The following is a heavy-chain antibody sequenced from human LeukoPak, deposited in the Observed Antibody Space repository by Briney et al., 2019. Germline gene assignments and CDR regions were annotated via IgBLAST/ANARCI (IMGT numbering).Heavy chain of an antibody. J-gene: IGHJ4*02. Sequence: GGSLRLSCAASGFTFDYYAMHWVRQAPGKGLEWVSGISWNSGSIGYADSVKGRFTISRDNAKNSLYLQMNSLRAEDTALYYCAKADAYSSGFDYWGQGTLVTVSS. CDR1: GFTFDYYA. V-gene: IGHV3-9*01. CDR3: AKADAYSSGFDY. CDR2: ISWNSGSI. D-gene: IGHD6-19*01.